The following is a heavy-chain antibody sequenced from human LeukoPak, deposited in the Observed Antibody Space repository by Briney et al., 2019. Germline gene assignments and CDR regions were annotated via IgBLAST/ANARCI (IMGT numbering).Heavy chain of an antibody. V-gene: IGHV1-46*01. Sequence: ASVKVSCKASGYTFTSYYMHWVRQAPGQGLEWMGIINPSGGSTSYAQKFQGRVTMTRDTSTSTVYMELSSLRSEGTAVYYCASMGGYYYDSSGYLYWGQGTLVTVSS. CDR2: INPSGGST. J-gene: IGHJ4*02. CDR3: ASMGGYYYDSSGYLY. CDR1: GYTFTSYY. D-gene: IGHD3-22*01.